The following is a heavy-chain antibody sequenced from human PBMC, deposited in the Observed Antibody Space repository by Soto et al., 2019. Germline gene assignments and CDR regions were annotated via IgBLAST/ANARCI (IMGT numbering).Heavy chain of an antibody. V-gene: IGHV4-59*04. CDR2: FYGGNT. CDR3: ATTRGLAVGGSFDY. D-gene: IGHD3-10*01. Sequence: SETLSLTCTVSGGSIRGYYWSWIRQPPGKGLEWVGTFYGGNTYHNPSLRSRITIAVDTSKNQFSLKLNSVAAADTAFYYCATTRGLAVGGSFDYWGQGMLVTVSS. J-gene: IGHJ4*02. CDR1: GGSIRGYY.